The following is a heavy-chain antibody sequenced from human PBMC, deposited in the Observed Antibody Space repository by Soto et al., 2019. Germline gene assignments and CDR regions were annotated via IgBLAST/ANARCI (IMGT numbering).Heavy chain of an antibody. J-gene: IGHJ4*02. CDR1: GGSFSGYY. Sequence: SETLSLTCAVYGGSFSGYYWSWIRQPPGKGLEWIGEINHSGSTNYNPSLKSRVTISVDTSKNQFSLKLSSVTAADTAVYYCARGNLLTPPGTTRRSLAFDYWGQGTLVTVSS. D-gene: IGHD1-1*01. CDR3: ARGNLLTPPGTTRRSLAFDY. CDR2: INHSGST. V-gene: IGHV4-34*01.